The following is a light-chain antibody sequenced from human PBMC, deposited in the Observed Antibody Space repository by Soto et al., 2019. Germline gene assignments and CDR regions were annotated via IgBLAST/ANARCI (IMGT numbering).Light chain of an antibody. V-gene: IGKV1-39*01. CDR2: AAS. CDR1: QTISNF. Sequence: DIQMTQSPSSLSAYVGDRVAITCRASQTISNFLNWYHQKPAKAPTLLIYAASGLQSGVPSRFSDSRSGTDFTLNITRLQPEDFATYFCQQSFSTPRTFGQGTRVEL. J-gene: IGKJ1*01. CDR3: QQSFSTPRT.